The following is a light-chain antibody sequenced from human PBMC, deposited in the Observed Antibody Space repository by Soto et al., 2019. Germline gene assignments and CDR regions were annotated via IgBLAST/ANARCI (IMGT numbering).Light chain of an antibody. Sequence: EIVMTQSPATQSVSPGDRATLSCRASQSVKSKLAWYQQKPGQAPRLLIYGVSTRATGIPDRFSGSGSGTEFTLTISSLPSEDFAVYYCQQYNSGYTFGQGTRVEIK. V-gene: IGKV3D-15*01. J-gene: IGKJ2*01. CDR2: GVS. CDR3: QQYNSGYT. CDR1: QSVKSK.